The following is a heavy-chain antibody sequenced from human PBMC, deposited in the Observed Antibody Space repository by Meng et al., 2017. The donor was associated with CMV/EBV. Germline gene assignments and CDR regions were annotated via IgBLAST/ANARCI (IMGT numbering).Heavy chain of an antibody. D-gene: IGHD3-22*01. Sequence: LSCAASGFTVISNYMSWVRQAPGKGLEWVSVIYSGGSTYYADSVKGRFTISRDNSKNTLYLQINSLRAEDTAVYYCATTYDSSGLDYWGQGTLVTVSS. CDR2: IYSGGST. CDR3: ATTYDSSGLDY. J-gene: IGHJ4*02. CDR1: GFTVISNY. V-gene: IGHV3-53*01.